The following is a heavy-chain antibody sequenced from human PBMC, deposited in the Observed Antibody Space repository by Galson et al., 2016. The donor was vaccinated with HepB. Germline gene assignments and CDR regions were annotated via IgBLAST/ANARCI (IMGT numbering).Heavy chain of an antibody. D-gene: IGHD3-10*02. CDR2: IKQDGSD. Sequence: FLRLSCAASGFTFSNYWMSWVRQAPGKGLEWVANIKQDGSDQKCRFTISRDNSKNSLYLQMNHLRVEDTVVYYCARDYARPGATGSCDYWGQGTLVTVSS. V-gene: IGHV3-7*01. CDR3: ARDYARPGATGSCDY. CDR1: GFTFSNYW. J-gene: IGHJ4*02.